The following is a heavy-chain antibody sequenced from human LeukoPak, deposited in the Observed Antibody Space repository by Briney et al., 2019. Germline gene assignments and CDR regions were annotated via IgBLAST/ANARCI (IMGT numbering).Heavy chain of an antibody. V-gene: IGHV1-8*03. J-gene: IGHJ6*03. CDR3: ASSSEMVRGGGMDV. D-gene: IGHD3-10*01. CDR1: GYTFTSYD. Sequence: ASVEVSCKASGYTFTSYDINWVRQATGQGLEWMGWMNPNSGNTGYARKFQGRVTITRNTSISTAYMELSSLRSEDTAVYYCASSSEMVRGGGMDVWGKGTTVTVSS. CDR2: MNPNSGNT.